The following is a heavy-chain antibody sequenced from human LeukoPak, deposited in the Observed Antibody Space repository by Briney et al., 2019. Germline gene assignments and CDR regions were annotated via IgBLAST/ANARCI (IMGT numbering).Heavy chain of an antibody. J-gene: IGHJ4*02. CDR1: GYTFTSYG. D-gene: IGHD2-15*01. Sequence: GASVRVSCKASGYTFTSYGISWVRQAPGQGLEWMGWISAYNGNTNYAQKLQGRVTMTTDTSTSTAYMELRSLRSDDTAVYYCARGPNCSGGSCYGDYWGQGTLVTVSS. V-gene: IGHV1-18*01. CDR2: ISAYNGNT. CDR3: ARGPNCSGGSCYGDY.